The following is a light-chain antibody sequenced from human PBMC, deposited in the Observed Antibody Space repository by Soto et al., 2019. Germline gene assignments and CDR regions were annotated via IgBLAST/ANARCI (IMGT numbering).Light chain of an antibody. CDR2: WAS. J-gene: IGKJ2*01. CDR1: QSVHSNNKNY. V-gene: IGKV4-1*01. Sequence: DIVMTQSPDSLTVSLGERATVSCKSSQSVHSNNKNYLAWYQQRPGQRPKLLIYWASTRESGVPDRFSGSGSGTDFTLTISGLQAEDVAVYYCQQYYSPPYAFGQGTKLEIK. CDR3: QQYYSPPYA.